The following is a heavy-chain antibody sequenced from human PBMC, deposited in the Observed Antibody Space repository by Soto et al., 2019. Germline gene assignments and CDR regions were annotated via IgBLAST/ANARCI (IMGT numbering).Heavy chain of an antibody. D-gene: IGHD2-8*01. CDR3: ASLPCTNGVCYLRGYFDY. V-gene: IGHV4-34*01. J-gene: IGHJ4*02. CDR2: INHSGSS. Sequence: QVQLQQWGAGLLKPSETLSLTCAVSGGSFSGYYWSWIRQPPGKGMEWIGEINHSGSSNYNPSLNTRVTISVDTSKTQFSLKLSSVTAADTAVYYCASLPCTNGVCYLRGYFDYWGQGTLVTVSS. CDR1: GGSFSGYY.